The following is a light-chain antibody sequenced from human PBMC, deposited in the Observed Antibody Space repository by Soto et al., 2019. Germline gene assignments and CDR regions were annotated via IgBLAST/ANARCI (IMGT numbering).Light chain of an antibody. Sequence: EIVLTQSPGTLSLSPGERATLSCRASHSVSIIYLAWYQQKPGQAPRLLIYCASSRSTGIPDRFSGSGSGKEFTLTISRLEPEDFAVYYCQQYDSSLGLTFGGGTKVEIK. J-gene: IGKJ4*01. CDR2: CAS. CDR3: QQYDSSLGLT. CDR1: HSVSIIY. V-gene: IGKV3-20*01.